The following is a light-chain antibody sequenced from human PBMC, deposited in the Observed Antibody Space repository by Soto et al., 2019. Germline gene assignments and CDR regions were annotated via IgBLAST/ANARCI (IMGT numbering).Light chain of an antibody. CDR1: QPISNY. Sequence: DIQMTQSPSSLSASVGDRVTITCRASQPISNYVNWYQAKPGTAPKFLIYGASTLQSGVPSRFSATVSGTEFSLTITSLQPEDFATYYCQQLFDSPITFGQGTRLEIK. J-gene: IGKJ5*01. CDR2: GAS. CDR3: QQLFDSPIT. V-gene: IGKV1-9*01.